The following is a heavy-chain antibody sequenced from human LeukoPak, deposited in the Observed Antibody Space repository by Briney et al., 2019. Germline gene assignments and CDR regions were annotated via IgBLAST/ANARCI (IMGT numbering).Heavy chain of an antibody. CDR3: ARDRVHCGGDCYSDAFDI. J-gene: IGHJ3*02. V-gene: IGHV3-30-3*01. Sequence: PGRSLRLSCAASGFTFSSYAMHWVRQAPGKGLEWVAVISYDGSNKYYADSVKGRFTISRDNSKNSLYLQMNSLRAEDTAVYYCARDRVHCGGDCYSDAFDIWGQGTMVTVSS. D-gene: IGHD2-21*02. CDR2: ISYDGSNK. CDR1: GFTFSSYA.